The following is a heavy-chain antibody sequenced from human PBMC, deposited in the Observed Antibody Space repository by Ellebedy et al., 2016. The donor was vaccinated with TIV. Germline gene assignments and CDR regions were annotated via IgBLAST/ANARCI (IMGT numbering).Heavy chain of an antibody. CDR1: GSTFTNYA. D-gene: IGHD1-26*01. CDR2: ISTSGGST. CDR3: VRGAGSYHFDY. V-gene: IGHV3-23*01. Sequence: PGGSLRLSCAASGSTFTNYATSWVRQAPGKGLEWVSAISTSGGSTYYADSVKGRFTVSRDNPKNTLYLQMNSLRAEDTAVYYCVRGAGSYHFDYWGQGTLVTV. J-gene: IGHJ4*02.